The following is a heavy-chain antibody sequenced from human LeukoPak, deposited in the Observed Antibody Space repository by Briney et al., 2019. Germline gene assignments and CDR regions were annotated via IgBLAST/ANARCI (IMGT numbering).Heavy chain of an antibody. D-gene: IGHD6-6*01. J-gene: IGHJ4*02. Sequence: PSETLSLTCTVSGGSISSSSYYWGWIRQPPGKGLEWIGSIYYSGSTYYNPSLKSRVTISVDTSKNQFSLKLSSVTAADTAVYYCARLPLYLEYSINEFDCWGQGTLVTVSS. CDR2: IYYSGST. V-gene: IGHV4-39*01. CDR1: GGSISSSSYY. CDR3: ARLPLYLEYSINEFDC.